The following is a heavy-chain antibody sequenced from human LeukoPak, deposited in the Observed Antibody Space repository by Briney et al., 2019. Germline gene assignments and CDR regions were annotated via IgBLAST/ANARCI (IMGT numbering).Heavy chain of an antibody. V-gene: IGHV4-31*03. CDR2: XYYSGST. Sequence: SETLSLTCTVSGGSISSGGYYWSWIRQHPGKGLEWIGYXYYSGSTYYNPSLKSRVTISVDTSKNQFSLKLSSVTAADTAVYYXARGLXXXVIIYAXDYWGQGTLVTVSS. D-gene: IGHD3-10*01. CDR3: ARGLXXXVIIYAXDY. CDR1: GGSISSGGYY. J-gene: IGHJ4*02.